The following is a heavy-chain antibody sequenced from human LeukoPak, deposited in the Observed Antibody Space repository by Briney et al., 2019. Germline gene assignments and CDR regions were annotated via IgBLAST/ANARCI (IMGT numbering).Heavy chain of an antibody. CDR3: ARCGGDQLTQYYYYGMDV. CDR2: ISSSSSTI. J-gene: IGHJ6*01. CDR1: GFTFSSYS. V-gene: IGHV3-48*02. Sequence: PGGSLRLSCAASGFTFSSYSMNWVRQAPGKGLEWVSYISSSSSTIYYADSVKGRFTISRDNAKSSLNLQMNSLREEDTAAYYCARCGGDQLTQYYYYGMDVWGQGTTVTVSS. D-gene: IGHD2-2*01.